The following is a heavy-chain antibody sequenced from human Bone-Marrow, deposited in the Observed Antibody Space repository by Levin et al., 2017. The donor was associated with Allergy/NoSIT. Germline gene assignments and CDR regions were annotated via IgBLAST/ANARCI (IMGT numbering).Heavy chain of an antibody. CDR3: ARAATTMTDWYFDL. V-gene: IGHV3-21*01. D-gene: IGHD4-17*01. J-gene: IGHJ2*01. CDR2: ISTTGSYI. Sequence: MSGGSLRLSCAASGFTFSSYSMNWVRQTPGKGLEWVSSISTTGSYIYYADSVKGRFSVSRDNAKNSLSLQMNSLRAEDTALYYCARAATTMTDWYFDLWGRGTLVTVSS. CDR1: GFTFSSYS.